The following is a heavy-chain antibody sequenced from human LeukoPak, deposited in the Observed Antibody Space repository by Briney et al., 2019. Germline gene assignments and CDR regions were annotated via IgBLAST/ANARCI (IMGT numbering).Heavy chain of an antibody. V-gene: IGHV3-23*01. J-gene: IGHJ4*02. CDR3: AQDRIPDGFWSIDY. D-gene: IGHD3-3*01. Sequence: PGGTLSLSCVAAGFRFNDYAMKWFRQAQGNGLKGVSEIISSGNTKSADSVKGRFTISRENSRSTLYRQMNIRCPDDAAVYYWAQDRIPDGFWSIDYWGQGTLVTVSS. CDR1: GFRFNDYA. CDR2: IISSGNT.